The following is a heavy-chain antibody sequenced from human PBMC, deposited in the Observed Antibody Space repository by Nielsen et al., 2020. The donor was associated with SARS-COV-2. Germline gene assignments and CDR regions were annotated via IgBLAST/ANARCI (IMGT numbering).Heavy chain of an antibody. CDR2: VSHSGSI. D-gene: IGHD2-2*01. V-gene: IGHV4-4*02. J-gene: IGHJ6*03. CDR1: GGSVSSNDW. CDR3: AGGDLVVVPSPILGLGPFFYYFYLDV. Sequence: SETLSLTCTVSGGSVSSNDWWTWLRQSPGKGLEWIGEVSHSGSINYNPSLKSRVTLSMDKSKRPFSLRLTSVSAADTAVYFCAGGDLVVVPSPILGLGPFFYYFYLDVWGKGTTVIVSS.